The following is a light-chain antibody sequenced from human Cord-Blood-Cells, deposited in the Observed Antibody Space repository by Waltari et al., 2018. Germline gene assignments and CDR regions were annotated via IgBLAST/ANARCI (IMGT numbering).Light chain of an antibody. CDR3: AAWDDSLSGRV. Sequence: QSVLTQPPSASGTPGQRVTISCSGSSSNIGSNYVYWYQQLPGTAPKLRINRNNQRPSGVPDRFSGSKSVPSASLAISGLRSKDEADYYCAAWDDSLSGRVFGGGTKLTVL. CDR2: RNN. V-gene: IGLV1-47*01. CDR1: SSNIGSNY. J-gene: IGLJ3*02.